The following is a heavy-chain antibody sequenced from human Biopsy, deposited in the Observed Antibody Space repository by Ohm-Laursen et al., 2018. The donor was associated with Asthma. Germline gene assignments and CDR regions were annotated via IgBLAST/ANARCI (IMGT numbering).Heavy chain of an antibody. Sequence: ASVKVSCKASGYTFTNYAICWVRQASGQGLEWMGWISAYNGNTNYAQKFQGRLTLTTDTSTSTAHMELRSLRSDDTAVYYCARWTTPINGFDPWGQGTLVTVSS. D-gene: IGHD4-11*01. CDR2: ISAYNGNT. CDR1: GYTFTNYA. CDR3: ARWTTPINGFDP. J-gene: IGHJ5*02. V-gene: IGHV1-18*04.